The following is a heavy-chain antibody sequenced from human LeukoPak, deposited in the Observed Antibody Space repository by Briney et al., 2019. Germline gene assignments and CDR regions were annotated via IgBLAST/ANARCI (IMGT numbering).Heavy chain of an antibody. V-gene: IGHV4-59*01. CDR1: GGSISSYY. Sequence: SETLSLTCTVSGGSISSYYWSWIRQPPGKGLEWIGYIYYSGSTNYNPSLKSRVTISVDTSKNQFSLKLSSVTAADTAVYYCARLVVVAATLKYYYYYGMDVWGQGTTVTVSS. CDR2: IYYSGST. CDR3: ARLVVVAATLKYYYYYGMDV. D-gene: IGHD2-15*01. J-gene: IGHJ6*02.